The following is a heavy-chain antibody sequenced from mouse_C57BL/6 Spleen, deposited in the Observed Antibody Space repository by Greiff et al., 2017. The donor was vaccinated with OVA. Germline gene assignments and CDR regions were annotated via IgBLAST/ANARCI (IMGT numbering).Heavy chain of an antibody. J-gene: IGHJ1*03. V-gene: IGHV1-53*01. D-gene: IGHD2-3*01. Sequence: QVQLQQPGTDLVKPGASVKLSCKASGYTFTSYWMHWVKQRPGQGLEWIGNINPSNGGTNYNEKFKSKATLTVDKSSSTAYMQLSSLTSEDSAVYYCERFFHVYDGYCGGYFDVWGTGTTVTVSS. CDR3: ERFFHVYDGYCGGYFDV. CDR2: INPSNGGT. CDR1: GYTFTSYW.